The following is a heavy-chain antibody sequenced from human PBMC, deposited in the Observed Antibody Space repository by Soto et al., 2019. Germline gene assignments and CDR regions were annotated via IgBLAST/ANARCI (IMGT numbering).Heavy chain of an antibody. D-gene: IGHD6-6*01. V-gene: IGHV3-30*04. CDR3: ERSILMAYYYYPMEV. Sequence: GGSLRLSCSASGFTFSSYALHWVRQAPGKGLEWVAVISYDVSDKYYADSVKGRFTISRDNSKNTLYLQMNSLKAEDTAVYYCERSILMAYYYYPMEVWGQGTTVTVSS. CDR2: ISYDVSDK. J-gene: IGHJ6*02. CDR1: GFTFSSYA.